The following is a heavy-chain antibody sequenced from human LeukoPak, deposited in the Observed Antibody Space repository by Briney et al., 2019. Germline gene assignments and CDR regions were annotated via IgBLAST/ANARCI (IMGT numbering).Heavy chain of an antibody. V-gene: IGHV3-74*01. D-gene: IGHD6-6*01. CDR3: ARVIAEQLVLDY. J-gene: IGHJ4*02. Sequence: HPGGSLRLSCAASGFTFSSYWMHWVRQAPGKGLVWVSRINSDGSSTSYADSVKGRFTISRDNAKNTLYLQMNSLRAEDTAVYYCARVIAEQLVLDYWGQGTLVTVSS. CDR2: INSDGSST. CDR1: GFTFSSYW.